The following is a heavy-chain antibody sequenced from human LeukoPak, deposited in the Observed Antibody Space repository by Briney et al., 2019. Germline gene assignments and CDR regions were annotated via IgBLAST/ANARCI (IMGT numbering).Heavy chain of an antibody. CDR1: GFTFSSFS. J-gene: IGHJ5*02. V-gene: IGHV3-48*04. CDR3: AKDYCDSSNCFFRWFDA. CDR2: IRSGGTNT. D-gene: IGHD2/OR15-2a*01. Sequence: GGSLRLSCAASGFTFSSFSMNWVRQAPGKGLEWVSYIRSGGTNTDYTGSVKGRFTISRDNAKNSLYLQMSSLRAEDTAVYYCAKDYCDSSNCFFRWFDAWGQGTLVTVSS.